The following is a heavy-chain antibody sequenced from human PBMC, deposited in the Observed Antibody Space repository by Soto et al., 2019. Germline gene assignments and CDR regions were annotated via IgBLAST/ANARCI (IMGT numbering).Heavy chain of an antibody. CDR2: VSGSGGST. J-gene: IGHJ5*02. CDR1: GFTFSSYA. V-gene: IGHV3-23*01. CDR3: AKNQGVELVPLATVDWFDP. Sequence: GGSLRLSCAASGFTFSSYAMSWVRQGPGKGLQWVSTVSGSGGSTYYADSVKGRFTISRDNSKNTLYLQMSSLRAEDTAVYHCAKNQGVELVPLATVDWFDPWGQGSVVTVSS. D-gene: IGHD1-26*01.